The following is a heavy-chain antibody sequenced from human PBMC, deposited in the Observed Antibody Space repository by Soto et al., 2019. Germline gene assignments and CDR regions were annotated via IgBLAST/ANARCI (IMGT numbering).Heavy chain of an antibody. Sequence: SETLPLTCAVSGGSISSGGYSWSWLRQPPGKGLEWIGYIFHSGSTYYNPSLKSRVTISVDTSKSQFSLKLSSVTAADTAAYYCARGGGVYYFDYWGQGTLVTVSS. V-gene: IGHV4-30-2*01. CDR3: ARGGGVYYFDY. J-gene: IGHJ4*02. CDR1: GGSISSGGYS. CDR2: IFHSGST. D-gene: IGHD2-8*02.